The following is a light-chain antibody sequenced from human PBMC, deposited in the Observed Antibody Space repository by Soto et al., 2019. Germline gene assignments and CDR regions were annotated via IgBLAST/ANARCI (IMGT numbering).Light chain of an antibody. J-gene: IGKJ4*01. CDR1: QSIDTY. Sequence: EIGLTQSPATLSSSPGERATLSFMASQSIDTYLAWYQQKPGQAPRLLIYDASNRATGIPDRFSGSGSGTDFTLTIRRLEPEDFAVYYCQQYGSSPLTFGGGTKVDIK. V-gene: IGKV3-20*01. CDR3: QQYGSSPLT. CDR2: DAS.